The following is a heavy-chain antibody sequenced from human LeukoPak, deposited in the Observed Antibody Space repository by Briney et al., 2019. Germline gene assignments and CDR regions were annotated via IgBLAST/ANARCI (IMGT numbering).Heavy chain of an antibody. D-gene: IGHD3-10*01. CDR2: INTDGSST. V-gene: IGHV3-74*01. J-gene: IGHJ4*02. CDR1: GFIFSSYW. CDR3: ARDYFGSGLSDY. Sequence: GGSLRLSCAASGFIFSSYWMHWVRHAPGKGLAWVSRINTDGSSTSYADSVKGRFTISRDNAKNTLYLQMNSLRAEDTAVYYCARDYFGSGLSDYWGQGTLVTVSS.